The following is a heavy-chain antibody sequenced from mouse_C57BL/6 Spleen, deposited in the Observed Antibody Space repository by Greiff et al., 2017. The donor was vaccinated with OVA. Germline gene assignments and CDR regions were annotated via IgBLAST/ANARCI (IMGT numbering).Heavy chain of an antibody. J-gene: IGHJ2*01. D-gene: IGHD3-2*02. Sequence: EVQVVESGPGMVKPSQSLSLTCTVTGYSITSGYDWHWIRHFPGNKLEWMGYISYSGSTNYNPSLKSRISITHDTSKNHFFLKLNSVTTEDTATYYCARESSGSLDYWGQGTTLTVSS. V-gene: IGHV3-1*01. CDR1: GYSITSGYD. CDR2: ISYSGST. CDR3: ARESSGSLDY.